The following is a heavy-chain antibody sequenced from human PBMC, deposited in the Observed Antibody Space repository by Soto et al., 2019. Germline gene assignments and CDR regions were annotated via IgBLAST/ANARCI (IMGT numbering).Heavy chain of an antibody. J-gene: IGHJ4*02. CDR3: AKAYFVWSSEQPYHFDY. Sequence: EVQLLDSGGGLVQPGGSLRLSCAASGLTFSNYAMTWVRQGLGKGLEWVSGISGRGGRSYYADSVKGRFTISRDNSKSTLYLQMNSLRAEDTSVYYCAKAYFVWSSEQPYHFDYWGQRPLVPGSS. CDR1: GLTFSNYA. CDR2: ISGRGGRS. V-gene: IGHV3-23*01. D-gene: IGHD3-16*01.